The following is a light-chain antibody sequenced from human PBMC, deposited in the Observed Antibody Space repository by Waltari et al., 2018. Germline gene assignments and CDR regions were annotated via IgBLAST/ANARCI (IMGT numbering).Light chain of an antibody. Sequence: VLTQSPGSLSLSPGERATLFCRASQSVSVNYLSWYQHKPGQAPRLLIHGASSRATGIPDRFSGSGSGTDFTLTISRLEPEDFVVYYCQQYGSSPGTFGQGTKVEIK. CDR1: QSVSVNY. J-gene: IGKJ1*01. CDR2: GAS. CDR3: QQYGSSPGT. V-gene: IGKV3-20*01.